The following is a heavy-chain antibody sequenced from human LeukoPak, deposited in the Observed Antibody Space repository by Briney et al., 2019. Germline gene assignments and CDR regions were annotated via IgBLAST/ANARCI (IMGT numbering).Heavy chain of an antibody. J-gene: IGHJ4*02. CDR1: GFTFDDYA. CDR2: ISWNSGSI. Sequence: PGRSLRLSCAASGFTFDDYAMHWVRQAPGKGLEWVSGISWNSGSIGYADSVKGRFTISRDNAKNSLYLQMNSLRAEDTALYYCARASRGYSGYDHYDYWGQGTLVTVSA. V-gene: IGHV3-9*01. D-gene: IGHD5-12*01. CDR3: ARASRGYSGYDHYDY.